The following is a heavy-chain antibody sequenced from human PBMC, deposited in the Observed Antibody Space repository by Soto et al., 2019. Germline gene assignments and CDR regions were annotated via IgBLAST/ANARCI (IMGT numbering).Heavy chain of an antibody. J-gene: IGHJ4*02. D-gene: IGHD3-16*01. CDR3: ARDDEMGYFDY. CDR1: GFTFSSHR. CDR2: ISSSSRTK. Sequence: EVRLVESGGCLVQPGGSLRLSCAASGFTFSSHRMNWVRQAPGKGLEGGSYISSSSRTKYYADSVQGRFTISRDNAKNSLYLQMNSRRAADTAVFYCARDDEMGYFDYWGQGTLVTVSS. V-gene: IGHV3-48*01.